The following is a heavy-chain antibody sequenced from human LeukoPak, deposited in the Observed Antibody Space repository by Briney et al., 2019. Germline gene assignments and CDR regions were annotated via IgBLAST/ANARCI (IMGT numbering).Heavy chain of an antibody. CDR1: GYTFTSYD. CDR3: ARGQLWFSYYYYMGV. V-gene: IGHV1-8*01. CDR2: MNPNSGDT. Sequence: GASVTVSCKASGYTFTSYDINWVRQATGQGLEWMGWMNPNSGDTGYAQKFQGRVTMTRNTSISTAYMELSSLRSEDTAVYYCARGQLWFSYYYYMGVWGKGTTVTVSS. J-gene: IGHJ6*03. D-gene: IGHD5-18*01.